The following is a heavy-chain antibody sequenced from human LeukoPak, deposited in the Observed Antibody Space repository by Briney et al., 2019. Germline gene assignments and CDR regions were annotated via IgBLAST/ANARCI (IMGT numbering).Heavy chain of an antibody. V-gene: IGHV3-23*01. Sequence: GGSLRLSCAASGFTFSSYSMNWVRQAPGKGLEWVSAISGSGGSTYYADSVKGRFTISRENSKNMLYLQMNSLGADDTAVYYCAKGNWRYFDYWGQGTLVTVSS. CDR3: AKGNWRYFDY. CDR2: ISGSGGST. J-gene: IGHJ4*02. CDR1: GFTFSSYS. D-gene: IGHD1-1*01.